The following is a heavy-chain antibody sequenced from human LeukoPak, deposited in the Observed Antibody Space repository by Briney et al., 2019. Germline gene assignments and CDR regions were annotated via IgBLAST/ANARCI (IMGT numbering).Heavy chain of an antibody. V-gene: IGHV4-34*01. CDR1: GGSFSGYY. D-gene: IGHD4-17*01. CDR2: INHSGST. CDR3: ARRVTTDFDY. Sequence: PSETLSLTCAVYGGSFSGYYWSWIRQPPGKGLEWIGEINHSGSTNYNPSLKSRVTISVDTSKNQFSLKLSSVTAADTAVYYCARRVTTDFDYWGQGTLVTVSS. J-gene: IGHJ4*02.